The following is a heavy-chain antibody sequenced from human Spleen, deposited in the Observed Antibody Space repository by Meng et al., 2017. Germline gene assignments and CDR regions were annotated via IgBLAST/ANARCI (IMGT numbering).Heavy chain of an antibody. D-gene: IGHD4-11*01. J-gene: IGHJ4*02. Sequence: QVQQQQWGAGLLKPSETLSLTCVVSGGSFSDYSWSWIRQPPGKGLEWIGEINHSGSTNYNPSLESRATISVDTSQNNLSLKLSSVTAADSAVYYCARGPTTMAHDFDYWGQGTLVTVSS. CDR3: ARGPTTMAHDFDY. V-gene: IGHV4-34*01. CDR2: INHSGST. CDR1: GGSFSDYS.